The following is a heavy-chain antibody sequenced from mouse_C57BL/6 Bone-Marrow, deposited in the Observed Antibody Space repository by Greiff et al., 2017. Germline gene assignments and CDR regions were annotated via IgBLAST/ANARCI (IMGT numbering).Heavy chain of an antibody. J-gene: IGHJ1*03. Sequence: QVQLLQPGAELVKPGASVKLSCKASGYTFTSYWMHWVKQRPGQGLEWIGMIHPNSGSTNYNEKFTSKATLTVDISSSTAYMQLSSLTSEDSAVYCCARDGSSYWYFDFWVTGTTVTVSS. CDR3: ARDGSSYWYFDF. CDR2: IHPNSGST. CDR1: GYTFTSYW. V-gene: IGHV1-64*01. D-gene: IGHD1-1*01.